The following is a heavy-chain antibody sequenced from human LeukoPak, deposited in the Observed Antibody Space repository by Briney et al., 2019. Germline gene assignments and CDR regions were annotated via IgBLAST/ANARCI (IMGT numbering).Heavy chain of an antibody. CDR2: IYYSGST. D-gene: IGHD4-23*01. Sequence: SETLSLTCTVSGGSISSGDYYWSWIRQPPGKGLEWVGYIYYSGSTFYNPSLKSRVTISLDTSENQFSLKLSSVTTADAAVYYCARISVITLYFDYWGQGTLVTVSS. CDR3: ARISVITLYFDY. V-gene: IGHV4-30-4*08. CDR1: GGSISSGDYY. J-gene: IGHJ4*02.